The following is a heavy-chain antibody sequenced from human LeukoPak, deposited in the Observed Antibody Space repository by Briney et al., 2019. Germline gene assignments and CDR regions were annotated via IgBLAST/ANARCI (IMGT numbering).Heavy chain of an antibody. J-gene: IGHJ6*03. Sequence: SVKVSFKASGGTFSSYAISWVRQAPGQGLEWMGGIIPIFGTANYAQKFQGRVTITTDESTSTAYMELSRLRSEDTAVYYCASNPLGRDTRPYYYYYYMDVWGKGTTVTVSS. D-gene: IGHD1-26*01. CDR2: IIPIFGTA. V-gene: IGHV1-69*05. CDR3: ASNPLGRDTRPYYYYYYMDV. CDR1: GGTFSSYA.